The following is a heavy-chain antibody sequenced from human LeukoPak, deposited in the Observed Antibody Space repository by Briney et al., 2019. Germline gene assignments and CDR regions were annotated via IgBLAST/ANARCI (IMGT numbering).Heavy chain of an antibody. V-gene: IGHV4-59*08. CDR2: IYYSGST. D-gene: IGHD1-26*01. J-gene: IGHJ5*02. CDR1: GGSISSYY. CDR3: ARRRGSYPNWFDP. Sequence: SETLTLTCTASGGSISSYYLSWIRQPPGKGLEWIGYIYYSGSTNYNPSLKSRVTISVDTSKNQFSLKLSSVTAADTAVYYCARRRGSYPNWFDPWGQGTLVTVSS.